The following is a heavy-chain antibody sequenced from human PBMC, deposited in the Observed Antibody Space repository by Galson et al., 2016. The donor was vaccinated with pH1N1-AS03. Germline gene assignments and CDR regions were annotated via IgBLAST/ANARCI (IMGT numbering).Heavy chain of an antibody. D-gene: IGHD4-17*01. CDR2: IYWNDDI. Sequence: PALVKPTQTLTLTCTFSGFSLSTSGVGVGWIRQAPGKALEWLAIIYWNDDIRYSPSLRNRLTITKDTSKSQVVLTMTNMDPVDTATYFCARAYYGDFADWFDPWGHGTLVTVSS. CDR3: ARAYYGDFADWFDP. V-gene: IGHV2-5*01. J-gene: IGHJ5*02. CDR1: GFSLSTSGVG.